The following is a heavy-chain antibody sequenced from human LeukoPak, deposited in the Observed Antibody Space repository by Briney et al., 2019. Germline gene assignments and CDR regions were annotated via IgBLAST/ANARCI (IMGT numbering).Heavy chain of an antibody. D-gene: IGHD6-13*01. Sequence: GGSLRPSCAASGFTFSNAWMSWVRQAPGKGLEWVGRIKSKTDGGTTDYAAPVKGRFTISRDDSKNTLYLQMNSLKTEDTAVYYCTTSIAAASFDYWGQGTLVTVSS. CDR2: IKSKTDGGTT. J-gene: IGHJ4*02. V-gene: IGHV3-15*01. CDR3: TTSIAAASFDY. CDR1: GFTFSNAW.